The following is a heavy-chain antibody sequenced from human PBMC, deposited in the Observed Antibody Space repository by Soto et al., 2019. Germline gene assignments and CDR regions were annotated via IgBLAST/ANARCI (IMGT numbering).Heavy chain of an antibody. Sequence: QVQLVQSGAEVKKPGSSVKVSGKASGGAFGSYAINWVRQAPGQGLEGMGGIIPMFDTTNYAQRFQGRVTVTADESTSTVYLELTRLRSEDTAMYYCTRHRGYSSGYWGQDFWGQGTLVTVSS. CDR3: TRHRGYSSGYWGQDF. D-gene: IGHD5-12*01. CDR2: IIPMFDTT. CDR1: GGAFGSYA. J-gene: IGHJ4*02. V-gene: IGHV1-69*01.